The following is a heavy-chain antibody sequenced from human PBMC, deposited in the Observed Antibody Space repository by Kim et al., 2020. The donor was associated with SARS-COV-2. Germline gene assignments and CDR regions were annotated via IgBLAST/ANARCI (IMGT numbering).Heavy chain of an antibody. CDR1: GYTFTRYA. J-gene: IGHJ5*02. CDR2: INAGNGQT. D-gene: IGHD6-13*01. CDR3: ARDPFIAASGTLGWFDP. Sequence: ASVKVSCKASGYTFTRYAIHWVRQAPGQRLEWMGWINAGNGQTQCSQKFQDRGIITRDTSANTAYMELSSLRSEDTAVYYCARDPFIAASGTLGWFDPWGQGTLVTVSS. V-gene: IGHV1-3*01.